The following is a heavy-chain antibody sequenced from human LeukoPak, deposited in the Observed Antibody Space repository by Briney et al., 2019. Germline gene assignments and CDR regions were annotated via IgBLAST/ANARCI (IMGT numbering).Heavy chain of an antibody. J-gene: IGHJ2*01. CDR1: GFTLSSYE. D-gene: IGHD5-24*01. CDR2: ISSSGSTI. CDR3: ARGRRMATAQWYFDL. Sequence: GGSLRLSCTASGFTLSSYEMTWIRQAPGKGLEWVSYISSSGSTIYYADSVKGRFTISRDNAKNSLYLQMNSLRAEDTAVYYCARGRRMATAQWYFDLWGRGTLVTVSS. V-gene: IGHV3-11*04.